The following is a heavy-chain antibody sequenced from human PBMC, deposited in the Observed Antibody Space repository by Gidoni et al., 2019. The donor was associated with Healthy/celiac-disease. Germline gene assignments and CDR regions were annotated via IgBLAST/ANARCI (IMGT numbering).Heavy chain of an antibody. D-gene: IGHD3-22*01. V-gene: IGHV3-33*01. J-gene: IGHJ4*02. CDR3: ARYYYDSSGYHFDY. Sequence: QVQLVESGGGVVQPGRSLRLSCAASGFTFSSYGMHWVRQAPGKGLEWVAVIWYDGSNKYYAYSVKGRFTISRDNSKNTLYLQMNSLRAEDTAVYYCARYYYDSSGYHFDYWGQGTLVTVSS. CDR1: GFTFSSYG. CDR2: IWYDGSNK.